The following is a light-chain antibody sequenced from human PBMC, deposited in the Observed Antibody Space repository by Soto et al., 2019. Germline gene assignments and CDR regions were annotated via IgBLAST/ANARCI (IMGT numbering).Light chain of an antibody. J-gene: IGKJ3*01. CDR3: QQYNDWPLT. CDR1: QGVSDN. CDR2: GPS. V-gene: IGKV3-15*01. Sequence: EIVMTQSPATLSVSPGERATLSCRASQGVSDNFAWYQQRPGQPPRLLIYGPSTRATGIPARFSGSGSGTEFTLTISSLQSEDFAVYYCQQYNDWPLTFGPGTKVDIK.